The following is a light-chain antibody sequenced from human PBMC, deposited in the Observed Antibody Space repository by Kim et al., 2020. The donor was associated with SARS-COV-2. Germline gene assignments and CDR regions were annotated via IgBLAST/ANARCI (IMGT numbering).Light chain of an antibody. Sequence: DIQMTQSPSSLSASVGDRVTITCRASQSISSYLNWYQQKPGKAPKLLIYAASSLQSGVPSRFSGSGSGTDFTLTISSLQPEDVATYYCQQSYSTPVEFGQGTKVDIK. CDR3: QQSYSTPVE. J-gene: IGKJ1*01. CDR1: QSISSY. V-gene: IGKV1-39*01. CDR2: AAS.